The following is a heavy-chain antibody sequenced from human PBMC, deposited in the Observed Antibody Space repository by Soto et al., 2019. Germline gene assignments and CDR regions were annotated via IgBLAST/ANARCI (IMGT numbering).Heavy chain of an antibody. V-gene: IGHV3-23*01. D-gene: IGHD3-9*01. CDR2: VSDDGGTT. Sequence: EAQLLESGGGLVQPGESLRLSCAASGFTFSNYAMSWVRQAPGKGLEWVSVVSDDGGTTFYADSERARFTISRDNSKNTVSLQMNSLRAEDTAVYYCAKADTGHFRPFEYCGQGTLVTVSS. J-gene: IGHJ4*02. CDR1: GFTFSNYA. CDR3: AKADTGHFRPFEY.